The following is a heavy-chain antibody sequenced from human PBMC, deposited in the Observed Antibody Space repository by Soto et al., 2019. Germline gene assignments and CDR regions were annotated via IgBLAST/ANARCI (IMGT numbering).Heavy chain of an antibody. CDR1: GYTFTSYD. V-gene: IGHV1-8*01. Sequence: ASVKVSCKASGYTFTSYDINWVRQATGQGLEWMGWMNPNSGNTGYAQKFQGRVTMTRNTSISTAYMELSSLRSEDTAVYYCAMMVRGVIALFDYWGQGTLVTVSS. CDR2: MNPNSGNT. CDR3: AMMVRGVIALFDY. J-gene: IGHJ4*02. D-gene: IGHD3-10*01.